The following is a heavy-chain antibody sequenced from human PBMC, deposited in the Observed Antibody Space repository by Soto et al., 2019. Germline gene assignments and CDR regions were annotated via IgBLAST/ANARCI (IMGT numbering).Heavy chain of an antibody. J-gene: IGHJ6*03. CDR1: GFRLSDSA. D-gene: IGHD3-9*01. CDR2: LTVTGDSA. V-gene: IGHV3-23*01. CDR3: AMTGCSDPACYPYYGYGDV. Sequence: EVQLLESGGGLVQPGGSLRLSCAASGFRLSDSAVSWVRQAPGKGLAWVSSLTVTGDSAFYSDSVKGRFTISRDISKRTLYLQMNRLRADDTAVYYCAMTGCSDPACYPYYGYGDVWGRGTTVTVSS.